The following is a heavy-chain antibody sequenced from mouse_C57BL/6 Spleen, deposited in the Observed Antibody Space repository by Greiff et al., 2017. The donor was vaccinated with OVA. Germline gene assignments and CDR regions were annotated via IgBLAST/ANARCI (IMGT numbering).Heavy chain of an antibody. CDR2: INPYNGGT. Sequence: EVQLQQSGPVLVKPGASVKMSCKASGYTFTDYYMNWVKQSHGKSLEWIGVINPYNGGTSYNQKFKGKATLTVDKSSSTAYMELNSLTSEDSAVYYCARSYYGSSWEAMDYWGQGTSVTVSS. D-gene: IGHD1-1*01. J-gene: IGHJ4*01. CDR3: ARSYYGSSWEAMDY. V-gene: IGHV1-19*01. CDR1: GYTFTDYY.